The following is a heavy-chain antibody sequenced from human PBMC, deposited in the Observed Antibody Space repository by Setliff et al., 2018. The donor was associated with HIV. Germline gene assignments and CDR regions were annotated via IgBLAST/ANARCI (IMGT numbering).Heavy chain of an antibody. D-gene: IGHD3-10*01. Sequence: SETLSLTCTVSGDSISSSYWTWTRQPPGKGLEWIGNIHYSGSTNYSPSLKSRVTISVDTSRSQFSLKLSSVTAADTAVYYCARGRDKYGPIDYWGQGTLVTVS. J-gene: IGHJ4*02. V-gene: IGHV4-59*01. CDR3: ARGRDKYGPIDY. CDR1: GDSISSSY. CDR2: IHYSGST.